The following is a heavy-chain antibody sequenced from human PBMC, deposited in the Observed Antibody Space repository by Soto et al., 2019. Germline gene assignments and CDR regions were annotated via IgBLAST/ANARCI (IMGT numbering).Heavy chain of an antibody. CDR1: GGTFSSYA. Sequence: GASVKVSCKASGGTFSSYAISWVRQAPGQGLEWMGGIIPIFGTANYAQKFQGRVTITADKSTSTAYMELSSLRSEDTAVYYCARDPPLSTAAQPQPWGQGTLVTVSS. V-gene: IGHV1-69*06. J-gene: IGHJ5*02. CDR3: ARDPPLSTAAQPQP. D-gene: IGHD2-15*01. CDR2: IIPIFGTA.